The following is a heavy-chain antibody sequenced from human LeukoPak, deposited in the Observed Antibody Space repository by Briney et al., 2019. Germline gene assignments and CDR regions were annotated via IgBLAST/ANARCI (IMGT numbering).Heavy chain of an antibody. V-gene: IGHV3-33*06. CDR1: GLTFGTYA. CDR2: IWHDGRNK. D-gene: IGHD3-16*01. Sequence: GGSLRLSCAASGLTFGTYAMHWVRQAPGKGLEWVAVIWHDGRNKVYADSVKGRFTISRDNSNNTLFLQMNSLRAEDTAVYFCAKEWTRGGLDYWGLGTLVTVSS. J-gene: IGHJ4*02. CDR3: AKEWTRGGLDY.